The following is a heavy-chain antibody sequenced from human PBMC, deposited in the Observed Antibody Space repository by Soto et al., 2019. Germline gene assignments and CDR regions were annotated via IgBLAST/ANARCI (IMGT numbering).Heavy chain of an antibody. CDR2: VSHDGRNT. Sequence: VQLVESGGGVVQPGRSLRLSCAASGFTFSDYAMHWVRQAPGKGLEWVAVVSHDGRNTHYADSVKGRFTISRDSSENTVSLVVTSLRAEDTAVYYCAKGGRQWMVTSDFNYWGQGALVTVSS. J-gene: IGHJ4*02. D-gene: IGHD6-19*01. CDR3: AKGGRQWMVTSDFNY. V-gene: IGHV3-30*18. CDR1: GFTFSDYA.